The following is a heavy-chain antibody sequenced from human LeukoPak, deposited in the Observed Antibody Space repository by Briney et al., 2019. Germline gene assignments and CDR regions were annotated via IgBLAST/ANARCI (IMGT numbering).Heavy chain of an antibody. J-gene: IGHJ4*02. Sequence: SETLSLTWAVYGGSFIGYYWSWIRQPPGKGLEWIGEIDHIGSTNYNPSLKSRVTISVETSKNQFSLKLISFTSADTALYYCARHYSDGSTTREFDYWGQGTLVTVSS. CDR2: IDHIGST. D-gene: IGHD2-15*01. CDR1: GGSFIGYY. V-gene: IGHV4-34*01. CDR3: ARHYSDGSTTREFDY.